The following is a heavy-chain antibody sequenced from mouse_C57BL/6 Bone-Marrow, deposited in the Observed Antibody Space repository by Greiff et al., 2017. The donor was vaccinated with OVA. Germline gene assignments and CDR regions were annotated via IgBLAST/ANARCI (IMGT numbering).Heavy chain of an antibody. Sequence: EVKLMESGGGLVQPKGSLKLSCAASGFSFNTYAMNWVRQAPGKGLEWVARIRSKSNNYATYYADSVKDRFTISRDDSESMLYLQMNNLKTEDTAMYYCVSDFHWYFDVWGTGTTVTVSS. CDR3: VSDFHWYFDV. J-gene: IGHJ1*03. D-gene: IGHD2-4*01. V-gene: IGHV10-1*01. CDR2: IRSKSNNYAT. CDR1: GFSFNTYA.